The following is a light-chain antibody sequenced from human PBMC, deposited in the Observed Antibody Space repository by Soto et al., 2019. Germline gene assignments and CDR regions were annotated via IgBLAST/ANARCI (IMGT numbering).Light chain of an antibody. V-gene: IGLV2-14*01. Sequence: QSALTQPASVSGSPGQSTTISCTGTSSDVGGYNYVSWYQQHPGKAPKLMIYDVSYRPSGVSNRFSGSKSGDTASLTISGLQAEDEADYYCSSYTGSTSYVFGTGTQLTVL. J-gene: IGLJ1*01. CDR2: DVS. CDR1: SSDVGGYNY. CDR3: SSYTGSTSYV.